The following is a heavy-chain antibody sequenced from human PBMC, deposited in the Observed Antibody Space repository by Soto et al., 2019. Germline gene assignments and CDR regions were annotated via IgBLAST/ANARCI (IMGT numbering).Heavy chain of an antibody. D-gene: IGHD2-15*01. Sequence: GASAKVSCKASGYTFTSYGISWVRQAPGQGLEWMGWISTYNGNTNYAQKLQGRVTMTTDTSTSTAYMELRSLRSDDTGVYYCARLVVVVAVTIYGMDVWGQGTTVTVSS. J-gene: IGHJ6*02. CDR1: GYTFTSYG. CDR3: ARLVVVVAVTIYGMDV. V-gene: IGHV1-18*01. CDR2: ISTYNGNT.